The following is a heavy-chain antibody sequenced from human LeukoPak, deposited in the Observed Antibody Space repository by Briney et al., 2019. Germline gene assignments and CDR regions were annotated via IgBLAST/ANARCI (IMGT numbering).Heavy chain of an antibody. CDR2: INHSGST. J-gene: IGHJ4*02. Sequence: SETLSLTCAVYGGFFSGYYWSWIRQPPGKGLEWIGEINHSGSTNYNPSLKSRVTISVDTSKNQFSLKLSSVTAADTAVYYCARGGYCSGGSCYSLDFDYWGQGTLVTVSS. CDR1: GGFFSGYY. V-gene: IGHV4-34*01. CDR3: ARGGYCSGGSCYSLDFDY. D-gene: IGHD2-15*01.